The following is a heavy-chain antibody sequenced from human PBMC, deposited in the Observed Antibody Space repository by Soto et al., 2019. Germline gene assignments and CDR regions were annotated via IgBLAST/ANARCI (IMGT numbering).Heavy chain of an antibody. J-gene: IGHJ6*02. Sequence: VQLLETGGGLIQPGGSLSLSCAVSGFTVNIYCMSWVRQAPGKGLEWVSVIYSGGSTYYADSVKGRFIISRDNTKNMLYLQMNSLRVDDTAVYYCAREPPHTTSQNYYYGMDVWGQGTTVIVSS. V-gene: IGHV3-53*02. CDR1: GFTVNIYC. D-gene: IGHD1-26*01. CDR3: AREPPHTTSQNYYYGMDV. CDR2: IYSGGST.